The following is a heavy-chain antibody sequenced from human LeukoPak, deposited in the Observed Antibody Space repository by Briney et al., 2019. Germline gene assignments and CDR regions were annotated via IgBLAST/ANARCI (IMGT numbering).Heavy chain of an antibody. CDR1: GSCVSSGSYY. Sequence: SETLSLNCTVSGSCVSSGSYYRSWIRQPPGKGLEWIGYIYYSGSTNYNPSLKSRVTISVDTSKNHFSLKLSSVTAADTAVYYCARGMHRIVRGVHPPFDYWGQGTLVTVSS. D-gene: IGHD3-10*02. J-gene: IGHJ4*02. CDR2: IYYSGST. V-gene: IGHV4-61*01. CDR3: ARGMHRIVRGVHPPFDY.